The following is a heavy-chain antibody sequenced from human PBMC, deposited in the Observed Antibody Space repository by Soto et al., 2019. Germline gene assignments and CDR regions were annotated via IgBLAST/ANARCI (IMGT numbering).Heavy chain of an antibody. CDR3: ARDLRPGFEAGTASDAFDI. D-gene: IGHD6-19*01. Sequence: QVQLVQSGAEEKKPGASVKVSCKASGYNFTSYGMHWVREAPGQRIEWMGWINAGNGNTKYSQKFQGRVTITRDTSASTAYMELSSLRSEDTAVYYCARDLRPGFEAGTASDAFDIWGQGTMVTVSS. J-gene: IGHJ3*02. CDR1: GYNFTSYG. CDR2: INAGNGNT. V-gene: IGHV1-3*05.